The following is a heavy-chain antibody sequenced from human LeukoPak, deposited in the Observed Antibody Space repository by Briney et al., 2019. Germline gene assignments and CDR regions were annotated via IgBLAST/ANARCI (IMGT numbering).Heavy chain of an antibody. CDR2: INPNSGDT. J-gene: IGHJ6*02. Sequence: ASLKVSCTASGYTFTGYYMHWVRQAPGQGLEWMGWINPNSGDTNYAQTFQSRVTMTRDTSISTAYMELSRLRSDDTAVYYCAADRAYCGGDCYRMDVWGQGTTVTVSS. CDR1: GYTFTGYY. V-gene: IGHV1-2*02. D-gene: IGHD2-21*02. CDR3: AADRAYCGGDCYRMDV.